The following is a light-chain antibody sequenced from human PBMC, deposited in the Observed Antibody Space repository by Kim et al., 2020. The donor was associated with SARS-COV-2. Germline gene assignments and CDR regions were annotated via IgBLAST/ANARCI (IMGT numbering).Light chain of an antibody. CDR1: GGSIASNY. J-gene: IGLJ3*02. CDR3: QSYDSSNWV. V-gene: IGLV6-57*01. CDR2: EDN. Sequence: GKTVNISCTRSGGSIASNYVQWYQQSPGSSPTTVIYEDNQRPSGVPDRCSGSIDSSSNSASLTISGLKTEDEADYYCQSYDSSNWVFGGGTQLTV.